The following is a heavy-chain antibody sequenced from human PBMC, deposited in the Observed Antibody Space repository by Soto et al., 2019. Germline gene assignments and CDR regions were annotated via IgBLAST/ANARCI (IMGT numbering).Heavy chain of an antibody. D-gene: IGHD3-22*01. V-gene: IGHV3-23*01. CDR2: ISGSGGST. Sequence: GGSLRLSCAASGFTFSSYAMSWVRQAPGKGLEWVSAISGSGGSTYYADSVKGRFTISRDNSKNTLYLQMNSLRAEDAAVYYCAKYYYDSSGYYWFFDYWGQGTLVTAPQ. CDR3: AKYYYDSSGYYWFFDY. J-gene: IGHJ4*02. CDR1: GFTFSSYA.